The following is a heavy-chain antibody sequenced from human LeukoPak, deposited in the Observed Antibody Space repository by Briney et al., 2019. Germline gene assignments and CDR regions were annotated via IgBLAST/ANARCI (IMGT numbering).Heavy chain of an antibody. V-gene: IGHV1-46*01. CDR3: ARTRGYYFDY. CDR2: INPSGAST. J-gene: IGHJ4*02. Sequence: ASVEVSCKASGYSFTNYYMHWVRQAPGQGLEWMGMINPSGASTTYAQNFQGRVAMTRDMSTSTVYMELSSLTSEDTAVYYCARTRGYYFDYWGQGTLVTVSS. CDR1: GYSFTNYY.